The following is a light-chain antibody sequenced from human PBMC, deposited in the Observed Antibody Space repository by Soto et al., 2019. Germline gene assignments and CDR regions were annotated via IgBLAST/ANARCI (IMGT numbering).Light chain of an antibody. Sequence: DIQMTQSPSSLSASVGDRVTITCRASQSISSYLNWYQQKPGKAPRLLLYDASSLETGVPSRFSGSGSGTDFTLTISSPQPEDFATYYCQQSYSTPQTFGQGTKVDIK. V-gene: IGKV1-39*01. CDR1: QSISSY. CDR3: QQSYSTPQT. CDR2: DAS. J-gene: IGKJ1*01.